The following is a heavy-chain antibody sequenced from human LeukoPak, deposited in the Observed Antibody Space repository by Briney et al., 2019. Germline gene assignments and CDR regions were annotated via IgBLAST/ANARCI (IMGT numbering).Heavy chain of an antibody. CDR1: GFTFSNYA. V-gene: IGHV3-23*01. J-gene: IGHJ6*03. D-gene: IGHD4-17*01. CDR3: AKYYGDDPDYYYYMDV. CDR2: ISGSGYST. Sequence: GGSLRLSCAASGFTFSNYAMSWVRQAPGKGLEWVSAISGSGYSTYYADSVKGRFTISRDNSKNTLYLQMNSLRAEDTAVYYCAKYYGDDPDYYYYMDVWGKGTTVTISS.